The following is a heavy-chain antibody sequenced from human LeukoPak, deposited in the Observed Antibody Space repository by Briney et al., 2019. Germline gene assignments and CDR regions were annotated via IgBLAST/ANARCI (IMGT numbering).Heavy chain of an antibody. CDR2: IRGRGSNT. CDR1: GFTFNRYA. D-gene: IGHD6-19*01. CDR3: ANAYNSGWDYFDC. J-gene: IGHJ4*02. Sequence: PGGSLRLSCAGSGFTFNRYAMSWVRQAPGKGLGWVSAIRGRGSNTKYADSVKGRFTISRDNSKNTLYLQMNGLRAEDTAVYYCANAYNSGWDYFDCWGQGTLVTVSS. V-gene: IGHV3-23*01.